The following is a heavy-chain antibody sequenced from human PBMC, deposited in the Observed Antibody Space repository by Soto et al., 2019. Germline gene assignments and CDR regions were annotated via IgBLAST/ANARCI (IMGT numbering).Heavy chain of an antibody. D-gene: IGHD1-26*01. CDR1: GYTFTSYG. Sequence: QVQLVQSGAEVKKPGASVKVSCKASGYTFTSYGISWVRQAPGQGLEWMGWISAYNGNTNYAQKLQGRVTMTTDTSTSTADMELRSLRSDDTAVYYCATRGGGSYLPGAEYFQHWGQGTLVTVSS. CDR3: ATRGGGSYLPGAEYFQH. CDR2: ISAYNGNT. J-gene: IGHJ1*01. V-gene: IGHV1-18*01.